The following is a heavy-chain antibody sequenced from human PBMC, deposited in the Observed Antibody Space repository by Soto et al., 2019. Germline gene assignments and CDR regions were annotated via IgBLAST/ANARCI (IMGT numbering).Heavy chain of an antibody. J-gene: IGHJ4*02. CDR2: ISSSSDYT. CDR3: AREDYYDGSCYYSY. CDR1: GFTFSDYY. Sequence: QVQLVESGGGLVKPGGSLRLSCAASGFTFSDYYMSWIRQAPGKGLEWISYISSSSDYTNYADSVKGRFTISRDNAKNSLYLQMNSLRAEDTAVYYCAREDYYDGSCYYSYWGQGTLVSVSS. D-gene: IGHD3-22*01. V-gene: IGHV3-11*05.